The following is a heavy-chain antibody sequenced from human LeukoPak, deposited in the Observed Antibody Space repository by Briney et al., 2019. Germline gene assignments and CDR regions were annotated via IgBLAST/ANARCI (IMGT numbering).Heavy chain of an antibody. D-gene: IGHD3-3*01. Sequence: PSETLSLTCAVYGGSFSGYYWSWIRQPPGKGLEWIGEINHSGSTNYNPSLKSRVTISVDTSKNQFSLKLSSVTAADTAVYYCARGKGLRGFGVVISRYYYYMDVWGKGTTVTVSS. CDR2: INHSGST. CDR1: GGSFSGYY. CDR3: ARGKGLRGFGVVISRYYYYMDV. V-gene: IGHV4-34*01. J-gene: IGHJ6*03.